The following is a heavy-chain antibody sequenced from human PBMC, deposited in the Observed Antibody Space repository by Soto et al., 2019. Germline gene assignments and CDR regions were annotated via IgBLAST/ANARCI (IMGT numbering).Heavy chain of an antibody. J-gene: IGHJ4*02. CDR1: GFIFSDSA. D-gene: IGHD6-6*01. CDR3: TTGISARPPG. CDR2: IRSKANSYAT. V-gene: IGHV3-73*01. Sequence: EVSLRLSCAPSGFIFSDSAMHWVRQASGKGLEWVGRIRSKANSYATAYAASVEGRFTISRDDSKNTAYLQMNSLKTEDTAVYYCTTGISARPPGWGQGT.